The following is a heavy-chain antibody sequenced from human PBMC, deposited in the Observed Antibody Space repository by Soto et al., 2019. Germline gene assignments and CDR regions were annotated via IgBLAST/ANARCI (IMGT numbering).Heavy chain of an antibody. D-gene: IGHD5-12*01. CDR3: ARGRRPDVDIVATIGPYYYYGMDV. Sequence: GASVKVSCKASGYTFTGYYMHWVRQAPGQGLEWMGWINPNSGGTNYAQKFQGWVTMTRDTSISTAYMELSRLRSDDTAVYYCARGRRPDVDIVATIGPYYYYGMDVWGQGTTVTVSS. CDR2: INPNSGGT. J-gene: IGHJ6*02. V-gene: IGHV1-2*04. CDR1: GYTFTGYY.